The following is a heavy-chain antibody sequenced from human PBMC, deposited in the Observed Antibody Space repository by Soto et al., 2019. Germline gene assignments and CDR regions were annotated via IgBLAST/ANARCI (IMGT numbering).Heavy chain of an antibody. Sequence: GSGPTLVNPTETLTLACTFSGFSLSTSGMSVNWIRQPPGKALEWLARIDWDDDKFYSTSLKTRLTISKDTSKNEVVLRMTNMGPVDTATYFCALDVVQVPAAYNAYWGQGILVTVSS. D-gene: IGHD2-8*02. CDR1: GFSLSTSGMS. V-gene: IGHV2-70*17. CDR3: ALDVVQVPAAYNAY. J-gene: IGHJ4*02. CDR2: IDWDDDK.